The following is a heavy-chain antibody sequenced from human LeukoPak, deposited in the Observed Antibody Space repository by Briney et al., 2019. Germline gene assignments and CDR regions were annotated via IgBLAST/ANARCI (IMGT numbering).Heavy chain of an antibody. CDR2: IYSGGST. Sequence: GGSLRLSCAASGFTVSSNYMSWVRQAPGKGLEWVSVIYSGGSTYYADSVEGRFTISRDNSKNTLYLQMNSLRAEDTAVYYCASTDTAKAPFDYWGQGTLVTVSS. CDR1: GFTVSSNY. V-gene: IGHV3-53*01. J-gene: IGHJ4*02. D-gene: IGHD5-18*01. CDR3: ASTDTAKAPFDY.